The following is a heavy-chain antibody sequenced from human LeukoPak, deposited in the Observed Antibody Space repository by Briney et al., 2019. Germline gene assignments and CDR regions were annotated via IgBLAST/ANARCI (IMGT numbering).Heavy chain of an antibody. V-gene: IGHV3-48*03. CDR2: ISSSGSTI. CDR1: GFTFSSYE. J-gene: IGHJ4*02. D-gene: IGHD1-20*01. CDR3: ARVGNWNPIFQYYFDY. Sequence: GGSLRLSCAASGFTFSSYEMNWVRQAPGKRLEWVSYISSSGSTIYYADSVKGRFTISRDNAKNSLYLQMNSLRAEDTAAYYCARVGNWNPIFQYYFDYWGQGTLVTVSS.